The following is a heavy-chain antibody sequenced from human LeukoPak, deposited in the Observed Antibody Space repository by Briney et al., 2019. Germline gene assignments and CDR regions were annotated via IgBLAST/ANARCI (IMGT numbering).Heavy chain of an antibody. Sequence: ASVKVSCKASGYTFTSYAMHWVRQAPGQRLEWMGWINAGNGNTKYSQKFQGRVTITRDSSASTAYMELSRLRSEDTAVYYCARREWLVRRLDYWGQGTLVTVSS. V-gene: IGHV1-3*01. D-gene: IGHD6-19*01. CDR3: ARREWLVRRLDY. CDR1: GYTFTSYA. CDR2: INAGNGNT. J-gene: IGHJ4*02.